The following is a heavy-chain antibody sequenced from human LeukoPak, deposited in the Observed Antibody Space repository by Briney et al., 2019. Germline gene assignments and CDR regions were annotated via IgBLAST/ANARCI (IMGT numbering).Heavy chain of an antibody. CDR1: GGSISRSNW. D-gene: IGHD3-3*01. CDR3: ARGGGYDFWSGYQYYYYGMDV. J-gene: IGHJ6*02. CDR2: IHDTGST. V-gene: IGHV4-4*02. Sequence: SETLSLTCTVSGGSISRSNWWSWVRQPPGKGLEWIGEIHDTGSTNYNPSLKSRVTISVDTSKNQFSLKLSSVTAADTAVYYCARGGGYDFWSGYQYYYYGMDVWGQGTTVTVSS.